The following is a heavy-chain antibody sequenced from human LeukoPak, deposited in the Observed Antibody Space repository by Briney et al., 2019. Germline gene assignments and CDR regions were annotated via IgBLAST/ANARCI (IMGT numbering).Heavy chain of an antibody. V-gene: IGHV3-23*01. D-gene: IGHD3-9*01. CDR1: GFTFSNYA. CDR2: ISDSGVTT. Sequence: GGSLRLSCAASGFTFSNYAMSWVRQAPGKGLEWVSAISDSGVTTYYADSVKGRFIISRDNSKNTLYLQMNSLRAEDTAVYYCATTYNDILTGYYPDYWGQGTLVTVSS. CDR3: ATTYNDILTGYYPDY. J-gene: IGHJ4*02.